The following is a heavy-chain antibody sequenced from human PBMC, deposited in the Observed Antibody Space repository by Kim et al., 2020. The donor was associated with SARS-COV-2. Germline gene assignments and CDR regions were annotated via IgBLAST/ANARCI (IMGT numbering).Heavy chain of an antibody. CDR2: IYTSGST. CDR1: GGSISSGSYY. V-gene: IGHV4-61*02. D-gene: IGHD3-16*01. J-gene: IGHJ6*02. CDR3: ARVGGETLYYYGMDV. Sequence: SETLSLTCTVSGGSISSGSYYWSWIRQPAGKGLEWIGRIYTSGSTNYNPSLKSRVTISVDTSKNQFSLKLSSVTAADTAVYYCARVGGETLYYYGMDVWGQGTTVTVSS.